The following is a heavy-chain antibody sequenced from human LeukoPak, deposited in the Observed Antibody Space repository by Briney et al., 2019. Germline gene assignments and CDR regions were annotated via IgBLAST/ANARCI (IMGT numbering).Heavy chain of an antibody. CDR2: ISPSGGST. Sequence: ASVKVSCKAFGYTFTSNYMHWVRQAPGQGPEWMGVISPSGGSTTYAQKFQGRVTLTRDMSTSTDYLELSSLRSEDTAVYYCARALVPAATYYYYYYMDVWGKGTTVTVSS. CDR3: ARALVPAATYYYYYYMDV. V-gene: IGHV1-46*01. CDR1: GYTFTSNY. J-gene: IGHJ6*03. D-gene: IGHD2-2*01.